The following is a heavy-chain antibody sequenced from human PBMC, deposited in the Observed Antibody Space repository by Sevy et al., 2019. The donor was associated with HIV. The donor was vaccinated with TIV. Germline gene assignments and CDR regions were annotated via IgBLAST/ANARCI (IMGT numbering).Heavy chain of an antibody. D-gene: IGHD6-19*01. CDR3: ALVRAYSSGWYYFHY. CDR1: GYTFTGYY. J-gene: IGHJ4*02. V-gene: IGHV1-2*02. Sequence: ASVKVSCKASGYTFTGYYMHWVRQAPGQGLEWMGWINPNSGGTNYAQKFQGRVTMTRDTSISTAYMELSRLRSDDTAVYYCALVRAYSSGWYYFHYWGQGTLVTVSS. CDR2: INPNSGGT.